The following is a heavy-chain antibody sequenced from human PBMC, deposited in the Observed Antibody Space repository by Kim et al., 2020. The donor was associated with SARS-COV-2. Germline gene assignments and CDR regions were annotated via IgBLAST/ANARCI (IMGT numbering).Heavy chain of an antibody. J-gene: IGHJ6*02. D-gene: IGHD3-3*01. Sequence: RFTISRDNSKNTLYLQMSSLRAEDTAVYYCVKGLFGVERHREVYYGMDVWGQGTTVTVSS. CDR3: VKGLFGVERHREVYYGMDV. V-gene: IGHV3-64D*06.